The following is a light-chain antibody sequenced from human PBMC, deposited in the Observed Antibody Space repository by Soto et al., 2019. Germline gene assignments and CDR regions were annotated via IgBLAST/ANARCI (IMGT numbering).Light chain of an antibody. CDR2: DAS. Sequence: EVVLTQSPGSLSLSPGDRATLSCRASQSLVNTYVAWYQQKAGQAPRLLIFDASTRATGIPDRFSGSGSETEFTLTISSLQPDDFATYYCQQYNSYLWTFGQGTKVDIK. J-gene: IGKJ1*01. CDR1: QSLVNTY. V-gene: IGKV3-20*01. CDR3: QQYNSYLWT.